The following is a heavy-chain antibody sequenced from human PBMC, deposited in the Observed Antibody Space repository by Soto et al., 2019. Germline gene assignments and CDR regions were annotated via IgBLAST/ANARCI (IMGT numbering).Heavy chain of an antibody. D-gene: IGHD3-3*01. V-gene: IGHV3-11*01. CDR3: ARETEGIAPILRFLEWPLSGGWFDP. J-gene: IGHJ5*02. Sequence: QVQLVESGGGLVKPGGSLRLSCAASGFTFSDYYMSWIRQAPGKGLEWVSYISSSGSTIYYADSVKGRFTISRDNAKNSLYLQMNSLRAEDTAVYYCARETEGIAPILRFLEWPLSGGWFDPWGQGTLVTVSS. CDR2: ISSSGSTI. CDR1: GFTFSDYY.